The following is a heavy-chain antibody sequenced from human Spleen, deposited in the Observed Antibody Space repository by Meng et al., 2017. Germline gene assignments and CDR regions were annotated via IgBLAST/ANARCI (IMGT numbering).Heavy chain of an antibody. V-gene: IGHV4-34*01. CDR3: AVRLRNYFDY. Sequence: QEQLQQWGVGLLKPSETLSLTCAVYGGSFSGYYWSWIRQPPGKGLEWIGEINHSGSTNYNPSLKSRVTISVDTSKNQFSLKLSSVTAADTAVYYCAVRLRNYFDYWGQGTLVTVSS. CDR1: GGSFSGYY. D-gene: IGHD4-17*01. J-gene: IGHJ4*02. CDR2: INHSGST.